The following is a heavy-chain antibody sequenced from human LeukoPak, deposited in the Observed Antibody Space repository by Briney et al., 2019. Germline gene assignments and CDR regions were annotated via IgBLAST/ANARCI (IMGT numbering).Heavy chain of an antibody. CDR2: IIPILGIA. Sequence: GSSVKVSCKASGGTFSSYAISWVRQAPGQGLEWMGRIIPILGIANYAQKFQGRVTITTDESTSTAYMELSSPRSEDTAVYYCARARGVSGRPTIVYYYYMDVWGKGTTVTVSS. D-gene: IGHD3-10*01. CDR1: GGTFSSYA. CDR3: ARARGVSGRPTIVYYYYMDV. V-gene: IGHV1-69*04. J-gene: IGHJ6*03.